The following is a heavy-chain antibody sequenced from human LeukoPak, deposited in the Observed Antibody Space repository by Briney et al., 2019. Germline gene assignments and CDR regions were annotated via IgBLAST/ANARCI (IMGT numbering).Heavy chain of an antibody. Sequence: GGSLRLSCAASGFTFSSYGMHWARQAPGKGLEWVAVISYDGSNKYYADSVKGRFTISRDNSKNTLYLQMNSLRAEDTAVYYCANDGVTTNWGQGTLVTVSS. J-gene: IGHJ4*02. V-gene: IGHV3-30*18. CDR2: ISYDGSNK. CDR1: GFTFSSYG. D-gene: IGHD4-17*01. CDR3: ANDGVTTN.